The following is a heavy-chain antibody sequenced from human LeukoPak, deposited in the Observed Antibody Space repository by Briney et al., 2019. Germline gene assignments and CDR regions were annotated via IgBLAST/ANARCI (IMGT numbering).Heavy chain of an antibody. D-gene: IGHD5-18*01. Sequence: PGGSLRLSCAASGFTVSGNYMSWVRQAPGKGLEWASVIYSGGRTHYADSVKGRFTISRDNSNNTLYLQMNSLRAEDTAVYYCARIRDTALVIDYWGQGTLVTVSS. CDR1: GFTVSGNY. V-gene: IGHV3-53*01. CDR3: ARIRDTALVIDY. J-gene: IGHJ4*02. CDR2: IYSGGRT.